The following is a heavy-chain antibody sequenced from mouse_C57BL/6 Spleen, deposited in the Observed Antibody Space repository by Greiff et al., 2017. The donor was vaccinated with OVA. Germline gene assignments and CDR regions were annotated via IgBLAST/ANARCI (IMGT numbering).Heavy chain of an antibody. Sequence: EVKLVESGGGSVKPGGSLKLSCAASGFTFNDYGMHWVRQAPEKGLEWVAYISSGSSTIYYTDTVKGRFTISRDNAKNTLFLQMTSLRSEDTAMYYCARQTAYYLDYWGQGTTLTVSS. D-gene: IGHD1-2*01. J-gene: IGHJ2*01. CDR3: ARQTAYYLDY. CDR2: ISSGSSTI. V-gene: IGHV5-17*01. CDR1: GFTFNDYG.